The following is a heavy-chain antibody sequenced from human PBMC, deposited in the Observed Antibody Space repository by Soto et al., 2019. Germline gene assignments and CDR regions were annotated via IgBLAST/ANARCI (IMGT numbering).Heavy chain of an antibody. J-gene: IGHJ6*02. CDR3: ASGRQTASGMDV. CDR1: GGTFSSYA. V-gene: IGHV1-69*01. CDR2: IIPIVGTA. Sequence: QVQLVQSGAEVKKPGSSVKVSCKASGGTFSSYAISWVRQAPGQGLEWMGGIIPIVGTANYAQKFQGRVTITADESTSTAYKELGGLGSEDTAVYYCASGRQTASGMDVWGQGSTVTVSS.